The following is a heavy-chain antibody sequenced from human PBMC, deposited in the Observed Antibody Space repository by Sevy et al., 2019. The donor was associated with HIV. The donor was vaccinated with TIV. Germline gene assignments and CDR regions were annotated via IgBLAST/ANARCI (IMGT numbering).Heavy chain of an antibody. V-gene: IGHV1-24*01. CDR2: FDPEDDER. CDR3: ATTKDYYESSGDPFDY. J-gene: IGHJ4*02. CDR1: GYTLSQFS. Sequence: ASVKVSCKVSGYTLSQFSMHWVRLAPGKGLEWMGSFDPEDDERIYALKFQGRITMTEDTSTDTAYMELSSLRSEDTAVYYCATTKDYYESSGDPFDYWGQGTLVTVSS. D-gene: IGHD3-22*01.